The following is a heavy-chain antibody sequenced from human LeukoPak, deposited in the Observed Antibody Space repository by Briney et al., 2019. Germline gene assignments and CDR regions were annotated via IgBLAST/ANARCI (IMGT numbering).Heavy chain of an antibody. CDR3: AKDGRLTNYYYMDV. J-gene: IGHJ6*03. CDR1: GSTFSSYA. CDR2: ISGSGGST. Sequence: PGGSLRLSCAASGSTFSSYAMSWVRQAPGKGLEWVSAISGSGGSTYYADSVKGRFTISRDNSKNTLYLQMNSLRAEDTAVYYCAKDGRLTNYYYMDVWGKGTTVTVSS. V-gene: IGHV3-23*01. D-gene: IGHD6-25*01.